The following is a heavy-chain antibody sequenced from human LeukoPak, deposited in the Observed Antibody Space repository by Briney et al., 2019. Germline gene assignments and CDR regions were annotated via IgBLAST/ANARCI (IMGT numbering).Heavy chain of an antibody. V-gene: IGHV4-59*02. Sequence: SETLSLTCSVSGASVTTYYWSWIRQTPGKGLEWIGDISYNQRPNYGPSLKSRVTISVDTSKNQFSLKLSSVTAADTAVYYCARVYYSNSYDYWYFDLWGRGTLVTVSS. CDR3: ARVYYSNSYDYWYFDL. CDR2: ISYNQRP. CDR1: GASVTTYY. D-gene: IGHD6-13*01. J-gene: IGHJ2*01.